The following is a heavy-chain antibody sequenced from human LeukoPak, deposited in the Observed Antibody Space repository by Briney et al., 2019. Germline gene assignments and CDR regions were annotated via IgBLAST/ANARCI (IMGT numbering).Heavy chain of an antibody. CDR3: ARDRGTDSGWYLGAFDI. CDR1: GFTFSNYA. D-gene: IGHD6-19*01. J-gene: IGHJ3*02. CDR2: ISGSGTGT. V-gene: IGHV3-23*01. Sequence: GGSLRLSCAASGFTFSNYAMNWVRQAPGKGLEWVSVISGSGTGTYYADSVKGRFTISRDNAKNTLYLQMNSLRAEDTAVYYCARDRGTDSGWYLGAFDIWGQGTMVTVPS.